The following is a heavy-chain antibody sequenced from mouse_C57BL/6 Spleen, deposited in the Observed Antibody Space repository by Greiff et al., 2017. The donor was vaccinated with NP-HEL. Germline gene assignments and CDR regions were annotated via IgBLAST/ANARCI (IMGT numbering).Heavy chain of an antibody. V-gene: IGHV1-81*01. CDR1: GYTFTSYG. CDR3: ARVYDGYYGFDY. CDR2: IYPRSGNT. Sequence: QVQLQQSGAELARPGASVKLSCKASGYTFTSYGISWVKQRTGQGLEWIGEIYPRSGNTYYNEKFKGKATLTADKSSSTAYMELRSLTSEDSAVYFCARVYDGYYGFDYWGQGTTLTVSS. D-gene: IGHD2-3*01. J-gene: IGHJ2*01.